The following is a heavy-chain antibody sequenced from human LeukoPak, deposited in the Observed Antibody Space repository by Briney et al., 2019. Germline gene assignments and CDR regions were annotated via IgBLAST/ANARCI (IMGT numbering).Heavy chain of an antibody. Sequence: SETLSLTCTVSGGSISSYYWSWIRQPPGKGLEWIGYIYYSGSTNYNPSLKSRVTISVDTSKNQFSLKLSPVTAADTAVYYCARDKFRGVSDYWGQGTLVTVSS. CDR2: IYYSGST. D-gene: IGHD2-21*01. CDR1: GGSISSYY. J-gene: IGHJ4*02. V-gene: IGHV4-59*01. CDR3: ARDKFRGVSDY.